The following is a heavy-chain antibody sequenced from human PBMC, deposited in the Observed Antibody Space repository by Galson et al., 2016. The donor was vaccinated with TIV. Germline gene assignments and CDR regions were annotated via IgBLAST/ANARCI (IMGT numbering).Heavy chain of an antibody. D-gene: IGHD1-1*01. CDR1: GGTLSNFA. J-gene: IGHJ4*02. V-gene: IGHV1-69*05. CDR2: IIPFFRIE. Sequence: SVKVSCKASGGTLSNFAVSWVRQAPGQGLEWVGGIIPFFRIEDYAQRFQGRVTITTDESTNTAYMELTSLRSDDTAVYYCARDVRRTWTKLYDWGQGTLVTVSS. CDR3: ARDVRRTWTKLYD.